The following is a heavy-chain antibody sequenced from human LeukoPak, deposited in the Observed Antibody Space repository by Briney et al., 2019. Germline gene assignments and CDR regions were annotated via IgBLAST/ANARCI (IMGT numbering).Heavy chain of an antibody. Sequence: GGSLRLSCAASGFTFSSYSMNWVRQAPGKGLEWVSYISSSSNTIYYADSVKGRFTISRDNAKNSLYLQMNSLRAEDTAVYFCARVATGSYDWFDPWGQGTLVTVSS. CDR3: ARVATGSYDWFDP. D-gene: IGHD3-10*01. J-gene: IGHJ5*02. V-gene: IGHV3-48*01. CDR1: GFTFSSYS. CDR2: ISSSSNTI.